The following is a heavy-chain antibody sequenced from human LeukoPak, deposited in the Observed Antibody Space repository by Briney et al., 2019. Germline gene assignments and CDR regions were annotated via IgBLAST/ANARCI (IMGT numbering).Heavy chain of an antibody. CDR2: ISGSGGST. CDR1: GFTFSDYY. CDR3: AKSYYDSSGSDY. J-gene: IGHJ4*02. V-gene: IGHV3-23*01. Sequence: GSLRLSCAASGFTFSDYYMSWIRQAPGKGLEWVSAISGSGGSTYYADSVKGRFTISRDNSKNTLYLQMNSLRAEDTAVYYCAKSYYDSSGSDYWGQGTLVTVSS. D-gene: IGHD3-22*01.